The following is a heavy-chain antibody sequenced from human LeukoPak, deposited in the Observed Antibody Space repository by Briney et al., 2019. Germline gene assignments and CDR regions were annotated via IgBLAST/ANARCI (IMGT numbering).Heavy chain of an antibody. V-gene: IGHV4-38-2*02. D-gene: IGHD3-10*01. CDR3: ARGDITMVRGVRDNWFDP. CDR1: GYSISSGYY. CDR2: IYHSGST. J-gene: IGHJ5*02. Sequence: PSEALSLTCTVSGYSISSGYYWGWIRQPPGKGLEWIGSIYHSGSTYYNPSLKGRVTISVDTSKNQFSLNLSSVTAADTAVYYCARGDITMVRGVRDNWFDPWGQGTLVTVSS.